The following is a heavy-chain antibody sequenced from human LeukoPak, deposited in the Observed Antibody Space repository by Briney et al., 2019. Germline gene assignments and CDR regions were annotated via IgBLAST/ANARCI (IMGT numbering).Heavy chain of an antibody. CDR3: ARPGPTIAAAGHDAFDI. J-gene: IGHJ3*02. V-gene: IGHV5-51*01. CDR1: GYSFTSYW. D-gene: IGHD6-13*01. Sequence: KAGESLKISCKGSGYSFTSYWIGWVRQMPGKGLEWMGIIYPGDSDTRYSPSFQGQVTISADKSISTAYLQWSSLKASDTAMYYCARPGPTIAAAGHDAFDIWGQGTMVTVSS. CDR2: IYPGDSDT.